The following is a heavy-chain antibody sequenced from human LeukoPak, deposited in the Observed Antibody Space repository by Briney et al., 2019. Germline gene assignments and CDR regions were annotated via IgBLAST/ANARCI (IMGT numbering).Heavy chain of an antibody. V-gene: IGHV3-7*01. CDR1: GLPFSSYW. CDR3: ARYSGSYRLGY. CDR2: IKQDGSEK. D-gene: IGHD1-26*01. Sequence: GSLRLSCAASGLPFSSYWMSWGRRAPGKGGEWVANIKQDGSEKYYLDSVKGGFSISRANSKHSLYLQMNSLRAEYTAVYYCARYSGSYRLGYWGQGTLVTVSS. J-gene: IGHJ4*02.